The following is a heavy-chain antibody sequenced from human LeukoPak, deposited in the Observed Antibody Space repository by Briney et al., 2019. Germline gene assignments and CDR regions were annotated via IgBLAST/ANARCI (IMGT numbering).Heavy chain of an antibody. V-gene: IGHV4-59*01. J-gene: IGHJ6*03. D-gene: IGHD6-19*01. Sequence: SETLSLTCAVYGGSFSGYYWSWIRQPPGKGLEWIGYIYYSGSTNYNPSLKSRVTISVDTSKNQFSLKLSSVTAADTAVYYCAGGNSSGWYGYYYYYMDVWGKGTTVTVSS. CDR1: GGSFSGYY. CDR3: AGGNSSGWYGYYYYYMDV. CDR2: IYYSGST.